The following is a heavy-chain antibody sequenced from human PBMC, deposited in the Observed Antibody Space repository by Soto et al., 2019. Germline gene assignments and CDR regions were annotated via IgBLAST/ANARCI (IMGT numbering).Heavy chain of an antibody. CDR2: INSVGTST. J-gene: IGHJ4*02. Sequence: EVQLVESGGGLVQPGGSLRLSCAASGFTFSSYWMHWVRQAPGKGLVWVSRINSVGTSTSYADSVKGRFTISRDNAKNRMYLEMNGLRAEDTAVYYCARGGEVKYYDSSGYLYWGQGTLVTVSS. D-gene: IGHD3-22*01. CDR3: ARGGEVKYYDSSGYLY. V-gene: IGHV3-74*01. CDR1: GFTFSSYW.